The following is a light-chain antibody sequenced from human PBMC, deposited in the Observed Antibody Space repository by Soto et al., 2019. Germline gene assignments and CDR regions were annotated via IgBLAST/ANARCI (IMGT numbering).Light chain of an antibody. CDR3: SSYTSSNSYV. J-gene: IGLJ1*01. Sequence: QSVLTQPASVSGSPGQSITISCTGTSSDVGVYNYVSWFQQHPGKAPKLMVYDVSNRPSGVSNRFSGSESGNTASLTISGLQAEDEADYYCSSYTSSNSYVFGTGTRSPS. CDR2: DVS. CDR1: SSDVGVYNY. V-gene: IGLV2-14*03.